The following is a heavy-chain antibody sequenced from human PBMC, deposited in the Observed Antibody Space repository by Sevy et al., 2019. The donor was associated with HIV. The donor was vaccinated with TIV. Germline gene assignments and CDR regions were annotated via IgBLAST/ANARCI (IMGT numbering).Heavy chain of an antibody. CDR1: GFTFSDYY. Sequence: GGSLRLSCAASGFTFSDYYMSWIRQAPGKGLEWVSYISSSGSTIYYADSVKGRFTISGDNAKNSLYLQMNSLRAEDTAVYYCARDKVSTERGITDYWGQGTLVTVSS. D-gene: IGHD5-12*01. CDR3: ARDKVSTERGITDY. V-gene: IGHV3-11*01. CDR2: ISSSGSTI. J-gene: IGHJ4*02.